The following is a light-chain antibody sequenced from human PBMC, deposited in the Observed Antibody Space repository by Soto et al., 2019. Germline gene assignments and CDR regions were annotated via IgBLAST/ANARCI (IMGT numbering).Light chain of an antibody. V-gene: IGKV3-20*01. J-gene: IGKJ1*01. CDR3: QQYSNSAWT. Sequence: EIVLTQSPGTLSLSPGERATLSCRASQSVSSSYLGWYQQKPGQAPRLLIFGASSRATGIPDRFSGSGSESDFTLTITRLEPDDFAVYYCQQYSNSAWTFGPRTRVEIK. CDR1: QSVSSSY. CDR2: GAS.